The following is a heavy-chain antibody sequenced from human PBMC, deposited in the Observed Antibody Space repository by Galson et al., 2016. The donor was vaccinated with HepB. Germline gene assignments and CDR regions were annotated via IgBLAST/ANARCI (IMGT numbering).Heavy chain of an antibody. CDR2: IRSKRDNYAT. CDR3: ARGSGHPTFDY. Sequence: SLRLSCAVSGFTFSSYGMHWVRQASGKGLEWVGRIRSKRDNYATAYTASVRGRFTISRDDSKNTAHLQMNSLKTEDTAVYYCARGSGHPTFDYWGQGTLVTVSS. CDR1: GFTFSSYG. J-gene: IGHJ4*02. D-gene: IGHD3-10*01. V-gene: IGHV3-73*01.